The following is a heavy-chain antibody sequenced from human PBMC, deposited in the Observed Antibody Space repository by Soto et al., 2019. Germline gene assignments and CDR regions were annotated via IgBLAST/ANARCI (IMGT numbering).Heavy chain of an antibody. Sequence: SVKVSCKASGGTFSSYAISWVRQAPGQGLEWMGGIIPIFGTANYAQKFQGRVTITADESTSTAYKELSSLRSEDTAVYYCARTPSSGSYYVSYYYYGMDVWGQGTTVTVSS. D-gene: IGHD1-26*01. CDR1: GGTFSSYA. CDR3: ARTPSSGSYYVSYYYYGMDV. CDR2: IIPIFGTA. J-gene: IGHJ6*02. V-gene: IGHV1-69*13.